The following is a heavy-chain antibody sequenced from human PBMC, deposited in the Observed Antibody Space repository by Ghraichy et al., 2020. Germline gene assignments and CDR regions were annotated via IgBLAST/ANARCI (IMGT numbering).Heavy chain of an antibody. CDR1: GFTFSSYA. V-gene: IGHV3-23*01. Sequence: GGSLRLSCAASGFTFSSYAMSWVRQAPGKGLEWVSAISGSGGSTYYADSVKGRFTISRDNSKNTLYLQMNSLRAEDTAVYYCAKCPYYYDSSGYLSSDSYYFDYWGQGTLVTVSS. CDR3: AKCPYYYDSSGYLSSDSYYFDY. D-gene: IGHD3-22*01. CDR2: ISGSGGST. J-gene: IGHJ4*02.